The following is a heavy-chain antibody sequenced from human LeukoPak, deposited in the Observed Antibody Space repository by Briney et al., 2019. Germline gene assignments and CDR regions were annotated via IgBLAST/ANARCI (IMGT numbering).Heavy chain of an antibody. CDR1: GFTFSSYS. V-gene: IGHV3-21*01. J-gene: IGHJ4*02. D-gene: IGHD3-22*01. CDR3: ARESQYYYDSSGYYPLPFDY. Sequence: GGSLRLSCAASGFTFSSYSMNWVRQAPGKGLEWVSSISSSSSYIYYADSVKGRFTISRDNAKNSLYLQMNSLRAEDTAVYYCARESQYYYDSSGYYPLPFDYWGQETLVTVSS. CDR2: ISSSSSYI.